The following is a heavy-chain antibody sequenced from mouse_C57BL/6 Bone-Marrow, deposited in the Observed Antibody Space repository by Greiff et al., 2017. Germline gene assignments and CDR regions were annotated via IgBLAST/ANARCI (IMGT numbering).Heavy chain of an antibody. CDR2: INPSSGYT. D-gene: IGHD1-1*01. J-gene: IGHJ1*03. CDR3: ARTGDGSSFRGYFDV. V-gene: IGHV1-4*01. CDR1: GYTFTSYT. Sequence: VQLQQSGAELARPGASVKMSCKASGYTFTSYTMHWVKQRPGQGLEWIGYINPSSGYTKYNQKFKDKATLTADKSSSTAYMQLSSLSSEDTAVYYCARTGDGSSFRGYFDVWGTGTTVTVSS.